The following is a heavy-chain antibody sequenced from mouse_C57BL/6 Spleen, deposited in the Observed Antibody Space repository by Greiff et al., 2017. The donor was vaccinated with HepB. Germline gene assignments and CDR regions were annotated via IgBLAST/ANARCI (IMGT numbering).Heavy chain of an antibody. CDR3: ARWATVGYFDV. J-gene: IGHJ1*03. D-gene: IGHD1-1*01. CDR1: GYAFSSSW. Sequence: VQLQQSGPELVKPGASVKISCKASGYAFSSSWMNWVKQRPGKGLEWIGRIYPGDGDTNYNGKFKGKATLTADKSSSTASMQLSSRTSEDSAVYFCARWATVGYFDVWGTGTTVTVSS. CDR2: IYPGDGDT. V-gene: IGHV1-82*01.